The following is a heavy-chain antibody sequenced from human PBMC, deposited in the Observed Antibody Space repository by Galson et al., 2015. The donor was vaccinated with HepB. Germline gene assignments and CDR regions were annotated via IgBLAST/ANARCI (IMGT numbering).Heavy chain of an antibody. V-gene: IGHV1-69*13. J-gene: IGHJ3*02. CDR2: IVPIFGTA. CDR3: ARGTQLLRNHDAFDT. Sequence: SVKVSCKASGGTFSSSAISWMRQAPGQGLEWMGGIVPIFGTANYAQKFQGRVTITADESTSTVYMDLSGLRSEDTAVYYCARGTQLLRNHDAFDTWGQGTMVTISS. D-gene: IGHD1-14*01. CDR1: GGTFSSSA.